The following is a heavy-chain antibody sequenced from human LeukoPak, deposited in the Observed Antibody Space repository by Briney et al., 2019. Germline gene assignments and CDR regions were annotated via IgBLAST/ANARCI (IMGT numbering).Heavy chain of an antibody. V-gene: IGHV1-69*05. Sequence: VASVKVSCKAPAGTFSSYAISWVRQAPGQGLERMGGIIPIFGTANYAQKFQGRVTITTDESTSTAYMELSSLRSEDTAVYYCARGGIAAAGTTIKFIDYYYYYMDVWGKGTTVTVSS. CDR2: IIPIFGTA. J-gene: IGHJ6*03. CDR3: ARGGIAAAGTTIKFIDYYYYYMDV. D-gene: IGHD6-13*01. CDR1: AGTFSSYA.